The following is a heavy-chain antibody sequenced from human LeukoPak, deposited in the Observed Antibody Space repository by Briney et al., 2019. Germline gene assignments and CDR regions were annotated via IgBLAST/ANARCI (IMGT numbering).Heavy chain of an antibody. D-gene: IGHD4-23*01. CDR3: ARGMRGGNPTPYALDL. V-gene: IGHV1-8*01. J-gene: IGHJ3*01. CDR1: GYTTSSND. CDR2: MNPHSGNT. Sequence: ASVKVSCKTCGYTTSSNDINWVRQATGQGLEWMGWMNPHSGNTGYAQKFQGRVTTTRDTSITTAYMDLSSLRSVDTAVYYCARGMRGGNPTPYALDLWGQGTMVTVSS.